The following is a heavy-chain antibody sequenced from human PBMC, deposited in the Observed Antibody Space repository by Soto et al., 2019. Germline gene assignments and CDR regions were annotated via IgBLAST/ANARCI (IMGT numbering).Heavy chain of an antibody. D-gene: IGHD2-2*02. CDR2: ISSSSSYI. CDR3: ASRYCSSTSCYTSYYYYYMDV. CDR1: GFTFSSYS. V-gene: IGHV3-21*01. J-gene: IGHJ6*03. Sequence: GGSLRLSCAASGFTFSSYSMNWVRQAPGKGLEGVSSISSSSSYIYYADSVKGRFTISRDNAKNSLYLQMNSLRAEDTAVYYCASRYCSSTSCYTSYYYYYMDVWGKGTTVTVSS.